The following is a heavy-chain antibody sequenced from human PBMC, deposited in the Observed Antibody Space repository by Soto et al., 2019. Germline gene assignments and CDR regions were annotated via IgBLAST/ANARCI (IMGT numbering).Heavy chain of an antibody. D-gene: IGHD6-13*01. V-gene: IGHV5-51*01. Sequence: GESLKISCKGSGYSFTSYWFGWVRQMPGKGLEWMGIIYPGDSDTRYSPSFQGQVTISADKSISTAYLQWSSLKASDTAMYYCARTSAGGKYYYGMDVWGQGTTVTVSS. CDR3: ARTSAGGKYYYGMDV. CDR1: GYSFTSYW. J-gene: IGHJ6*02. CDR2: IYPGDSDT.